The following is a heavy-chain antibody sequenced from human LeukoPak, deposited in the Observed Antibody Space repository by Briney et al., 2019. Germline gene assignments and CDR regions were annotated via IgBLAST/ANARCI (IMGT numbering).Heavy chain of an antibody. Sequence: GGSLRLSCAASGFTFSSYGMNWVRQAPGKGLEWVSSISSSSSYIYYADSVKGRFTISRDNAKNSLYLQMNSLRAEDTAVYYCARFYGDYVIDYWGQGTLVTVSS. D-gene: IGHD4-17*01. V-gene: IGHV3-21*01. CDR2: ISSSSSYI. J-gene: IGHJ4*02. CDR3: ARFYGDYVIDY. CDR1: GFTFSSYG.